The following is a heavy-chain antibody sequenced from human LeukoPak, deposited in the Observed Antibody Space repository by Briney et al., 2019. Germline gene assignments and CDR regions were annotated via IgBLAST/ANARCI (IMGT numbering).Heavy chain of an antibody. J-gene: IGHJ4*02. CDR2: ISSSSSYI. D-gene: IGHD6-19*01. CDR3: ARRLAVAGTEDLGYDY. V-gene: IGHV3-21*01. Sequence: GGSLRLSCAASGFTFSSYSMNWVRQAPGKGLEWVSSISSSSSYIYYADSVKGRFTISRDNAKNSLYLQMNSLRAEDTAVYSCARRLAVAGTEDLGYDYWGQGTLVTVSS. CDR1: GFTFSSYS.